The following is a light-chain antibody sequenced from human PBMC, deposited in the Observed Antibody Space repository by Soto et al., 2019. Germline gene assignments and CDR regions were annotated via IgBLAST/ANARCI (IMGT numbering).Light chain of an antibody. CDR1: QSITRSF. CDR3: QQYGSLPLT. CDR2: GAS. V-gene: IGKV3-20*01. Sequence: VAVSLYQRERATLSCRASQSITRSFLAWYQQKRGQAPRLVIYGASSRATGIPERFSGSASGTDFTLTISCLEPEDFAVYYCQQYGSLPLTFAGRSKVDIK. J-gene: IGKJ4*01.